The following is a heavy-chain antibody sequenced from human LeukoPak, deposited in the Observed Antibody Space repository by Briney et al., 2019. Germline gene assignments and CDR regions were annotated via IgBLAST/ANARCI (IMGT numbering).Heavy chain of an antibody. CDR1: GYTFTRYG. CDR2: ISAYNGNT. D-gene: IGHD2-21*02. Sequence: GASVKVSCKASGYTFTRYGISWVRQAPGQGLEWMGWISAYNGNTNYAQKLHGRVTMTTDTSTSTAYMQLRSLRADDTAVYYCAGGARYCGGDCYVVWGQGALVTVSS. V-gene: IGHV1-18*01. J-gene: IGHJ4*02. CDR3: AGGARYCGGDCYVV.